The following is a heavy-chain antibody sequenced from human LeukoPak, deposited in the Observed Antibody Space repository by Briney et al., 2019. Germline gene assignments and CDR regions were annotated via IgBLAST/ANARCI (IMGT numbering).Heavy chain of an antibody. CDR1: GFTFSRYA. V-gene: IGHV3-23*01. CDR2: ISGSGGST. CDR3: ARVREIPAAMFRWFDP. J-gene: IGHJ5*02. Sequence: GGSLRLSRAPSGFTFSRYALSGVGPAPGRGRGWVSGISGSGGSTYYADSVKGRFTISRDKSKNTLYLQMNSLRAEDTAVYYCARVREIPAAMFRWFDPWGQGTLVTVSS. D-gene: IGHD2-2*01.